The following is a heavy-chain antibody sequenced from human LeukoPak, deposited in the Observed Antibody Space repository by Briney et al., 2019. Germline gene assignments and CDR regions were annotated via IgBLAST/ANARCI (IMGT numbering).Heavy chain of an antibody. CDR3: ARDHGDYSPLFDY. J-gene: IGHJ4*02. D-gene: IGHD4-17*01. CDR2: ISSSSSTI. Sequence: GGSLRLSCEASGFTFRHYAKNWVRQAPGKGLEWVSYISSSSSTIYYADSVKGRFTISRDNAKSSLYLQMNSLRAEDTAVYYCARDHGDYSPLFDYWGQGTLVTVSS. CDR1: GFTFRHYA. V-gene: IGHV3-48*01.